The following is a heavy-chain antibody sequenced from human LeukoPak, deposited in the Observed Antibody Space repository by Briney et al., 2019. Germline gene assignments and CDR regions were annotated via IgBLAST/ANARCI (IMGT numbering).Heavy chain of an antibody. CDR3: ARKLVFDY. V-gene: IGHV1-18*04. CDR1: GYRFTKYG. Sequence: ASVRVSCKTSGYRFTKYGISWVRQAPGQGLEWMGWINPADGNTTSARKFHGRLIMTTDTSTNTAHMEMRGLRSDDTAVYYCARKLVFDYWSQGTLVSVSS. J-gene: IGHJ4*02. CDR2: INPADGNT.